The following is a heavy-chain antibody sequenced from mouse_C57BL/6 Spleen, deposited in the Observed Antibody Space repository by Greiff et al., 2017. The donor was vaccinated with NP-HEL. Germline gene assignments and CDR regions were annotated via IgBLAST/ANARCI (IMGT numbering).Heavy chain of an antibody. D-gene: IGHD2-1*01. J-gene: IGHJ4*01. V-gene: IGHV1-50*01. Sequence: QVQLKQSGAELVKPGASVKLSCKASGYTFTSYWMQWVKQRPGQGLEWIGEIDPSDSYTNYNQKFKGKATLTVDTSSSTAYMQLSSLTSEDSAVYYCAGNYEDAMDYWGQGTSVTVSS. CDR2: IDPSDSYT. CDR3: AGNYEDAMDY. CDR1: GYTFTSYW.